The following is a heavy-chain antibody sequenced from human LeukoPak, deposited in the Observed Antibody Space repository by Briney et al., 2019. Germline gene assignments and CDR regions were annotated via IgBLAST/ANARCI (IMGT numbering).Heavy chain of an antibody. V-gene: IGHV1-8*01. CDR3: ARALRIAAARFDY. J-gene: IGHJ4*02. D-gene: IGHD6-13*01. Sequence: ASVKVSCTASGYTLTSYDINWVRQATGQGLEWMGWMNPNSGNTGYVQKFQGRGTMIRNSSISTAYIELSSLRSEDAAVYYCARALRIAAARFDYWGQGTLVTVSS. CDR1: GYTLTSYD. CDR2: MNPNSGNT.